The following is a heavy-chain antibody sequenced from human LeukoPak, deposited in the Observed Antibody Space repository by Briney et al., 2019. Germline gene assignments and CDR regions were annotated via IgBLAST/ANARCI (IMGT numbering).Heavy chain of an antibody. CDR1: GGSISSYH. D-gene: IGHD6-19*01. CDR3: AKSAVAGPYYYYYYGMDV. J-gene: IGHJ6*02. Sequence: SSETLSLTCTVSGGSISSYHWSWIRQPPGKGLEWIGYIYYSGSTNYNPSLKSRVTISVDTSKNQFSLKLSSVTAADTAVYYCAKSAVAGPYYYYYYGMDVWGQGTTVTVSS. CDR2: IYYSGST. V-gene: IGHV4-59*01.